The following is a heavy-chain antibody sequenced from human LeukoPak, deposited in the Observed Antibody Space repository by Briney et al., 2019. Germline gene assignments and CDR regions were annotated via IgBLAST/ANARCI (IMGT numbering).Heavy chain of an antibody. CDR1: GFTFSSYA. V-gene: IGHV3-23*01. J-gene: IGHJ4*02. D-gene: IGHD4-17*01. CDR2: ISGSGGST. Sequence: GGSLRLSCAASGFTFSSYAMSWVRQAPGKGLEWVSAISGSGGSTYYADSVKGRFTISRDNSKNTLYLQMNSLRAEDTAVYYCAKFSDYGDYPGYFDYWGQGTLVTVSS. CDR3: AKFSDYGDYPGYFDY.